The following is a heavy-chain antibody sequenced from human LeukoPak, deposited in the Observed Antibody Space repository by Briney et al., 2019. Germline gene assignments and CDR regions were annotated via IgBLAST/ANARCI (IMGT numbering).Heavy chain of an antibody. Sequence: SVKVSCKASGGTFSSYAISWVRQAPGQGLEWMGGIIPIFGTANYAQKFQGRVTITADESTSTAYMELSSLRSEDTAVYYCASTRSDTAMVTFDYRGQGTLVTVSS. D-gene: IGHD5-18*01. CDR1: GGTFSSYA. V-gene: IGHV1-69*13. CDR3: ASTRSDTAMVTFDY. J-gene: IGHJ4*02. CDR2: IIPIFGTA.